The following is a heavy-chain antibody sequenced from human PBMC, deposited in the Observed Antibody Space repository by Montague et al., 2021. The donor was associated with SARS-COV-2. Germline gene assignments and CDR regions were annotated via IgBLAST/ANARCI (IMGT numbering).Heavy chain of an antibody. CDR3: ARSRWLTRGFDS. CDR2: INYSGIT. D-gene: IGHD5-24*01. Sequence: SETLSLTCTVSGGSISTYYWSWIRQPPGKGLEWIAYINYSGITNHNPSLTSQVSVSLDTSKNHFSLNLKSVSAADTAVYYCARSRWLTRGFDSAGQAPLGLVSS. CDR1: GGSISTYY. V-gene: IGHV4-59*01. J-gene: IGHJ4*02.